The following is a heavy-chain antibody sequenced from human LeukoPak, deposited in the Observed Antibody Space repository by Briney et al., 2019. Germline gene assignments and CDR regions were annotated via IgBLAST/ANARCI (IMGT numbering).Heavy chain of an antibody. V-gene: IGHV4-34*01. J-gene: IGHJ4*02. D-gene: IGHD3-10*01. Sequence: SETLSLTCAVYGGSFSGYYWSWIRQPPGKGLEWIGEINHSGSTNYNPSLKSRVTISVHRSKNQFSLKLSSVTAADTAVYYCARNWGSGSYYTGFDYWGQGTLVTVSS. CDR2: INHSGST. CDR1: GGSFSGYY. CDR3: ARNWGSGSYYTGFDY.